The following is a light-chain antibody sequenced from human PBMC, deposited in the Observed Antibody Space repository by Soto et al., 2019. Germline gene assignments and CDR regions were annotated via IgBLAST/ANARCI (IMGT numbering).Light chain of an antibody. J-gene: IGLJ2*01. Sequence: QSALTQPASVSGSPGQSITISCTGTSSDVGSYNLVSWYQQHPGKAPKLMIYEGSKRPSGVFNRFSGSKSGNTASLTISGLQAEEEADYYCCSYAGSSTDVVFGGGTKLTVL. CDR3: CSYAGSSTDVV. V-gene: IGLV2-23*01. CDR2: EGS. CDR1: SSDVGSYNL.